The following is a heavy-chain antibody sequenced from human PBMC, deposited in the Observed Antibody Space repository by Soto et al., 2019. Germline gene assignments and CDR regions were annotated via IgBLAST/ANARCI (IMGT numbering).Heavy chain of an antibody. CDR2: ISGSGGST. J-gene: IGHJ3*02. Sequence: EVQLLESGGGLVQPGGSLRLSCAASGFTFSSYAMSWVRQAPGKGLEWVSAISGSGGSTYYADSVKGRFTISRDNSKNSLYLQMNSLRAEDTAVYYCAKRKLMLATIRSAFDIWGQGTMVTVSS. CDR1: GFTFSSYA. CDR3: AKRKLMLATIRSAFDI. V-gene: IGHV3-23*01. D-gene: IGHD5-12*01.